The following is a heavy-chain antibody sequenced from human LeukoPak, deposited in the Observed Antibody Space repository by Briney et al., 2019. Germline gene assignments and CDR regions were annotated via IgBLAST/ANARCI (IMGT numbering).Heavy chain of an antibody. CDR3: ARPQRYSMYALDY. Sequence: SETLSLTCSVSGGSISSSSYYWGWIRQPPGKKLEWIGNIYYSGSTYYNPSLKSRVTISIDASKNQFSLKLSSVTAADTAVYYCARPQRYSMYALDYWGQGTLVTVSS. CDR1: GGSISSSSYY. J-gene: IGHJ4*02. CDR2: IYYSGST. D-gene: IGHD5/OR15-5a*01. V-gene: IGHV4-39*01.